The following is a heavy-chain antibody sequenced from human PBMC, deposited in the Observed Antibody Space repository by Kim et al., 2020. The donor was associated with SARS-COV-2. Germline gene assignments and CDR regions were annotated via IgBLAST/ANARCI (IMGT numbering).Heavy chain of an antibody. V-gene: IGHV4-31*02. Sequence: GSTTHNPSLKSRVTISVDTTKNQFSLKLSSVTAAATAVYYCARCSTRCYWGQGTLVTVSS. CDR2: GST. D-gene: IGHD2-2*01. CDR3: ARCSTRCY. J-gene: IGHJ4*02.